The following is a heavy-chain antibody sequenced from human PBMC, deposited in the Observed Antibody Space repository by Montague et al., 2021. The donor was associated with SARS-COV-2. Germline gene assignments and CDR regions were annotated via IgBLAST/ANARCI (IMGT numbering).Heavy chain of an antibody. D-gene: IGHD3-16*01. V-gene: IGHV4-4*02. CDR1: DGSISSPNW. Sequence: SETLSLTCAVSDGSISSPNWWNWVRQPPGKGLEWIGEIYYAGNTNYNPSLKSRVTIFIDKSKSHFSLQLSSVTAADTAVYYCARGGTYHYGMDVWGQGTTVAVS. J-gene: IGHJ6*02. CDR3: ARGGTYHYGMDV. CDR2: IYYAGNT.